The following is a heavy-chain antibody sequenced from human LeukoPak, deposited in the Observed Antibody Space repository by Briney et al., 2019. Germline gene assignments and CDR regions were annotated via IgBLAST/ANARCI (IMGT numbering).Heavy chain of an antibody. J-gene: IGHJ6*02. CDR1: GGSISSGGYY. D-gene: IGHD2-15*01. CDR3: ARESRWLLPGYYYYGMDV. Sequence: SQTLSLTCTVSGGSISSGGYYWSWIRQPPGKGLEWIGYIYHSGSTYYNPSLKSRVTISVDTSKNQFSLRLSSVTAADTAVYYCARESRWLLPGYYYYGMDVWGQGTTVTVSS. V-gene: IGHV4-30-2*01. CDR2: IYHSGST.